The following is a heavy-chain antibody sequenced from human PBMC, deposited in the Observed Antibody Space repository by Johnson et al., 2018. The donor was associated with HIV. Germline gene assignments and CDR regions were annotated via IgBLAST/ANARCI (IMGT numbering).Heavy chain of an antibody. Sequence: QVQLVESGGGVVQPGRSLRLSCAASGFTFSDYYMSWIRQAPGKGLEWVLYISGSSSIIYYADSVKGRFTISRDYAKKSVYLQMNSLRVEDTAVYYCARDPGALSSSIWGQGTMVTVSS. D-gene: IGHD6-6*01. J-gene: IGHJ3*02. CDR1: GFTFSDYY. CDR3: ARDPGALSSSI. V-gene: IGHV3-11*04. CDR2: ISGSSSII.